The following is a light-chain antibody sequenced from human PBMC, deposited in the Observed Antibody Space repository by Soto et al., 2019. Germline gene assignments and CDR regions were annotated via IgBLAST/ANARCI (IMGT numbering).Light chain of an antibody. CDR3: QQYGSSPLT. CDR1: QSVSRSF. CDR2: GVS. J-gene: IGKJ4*01. V-gene: IGKV3-20*01. Sequence: EIVLTQSPGTLSLSPGERATLSCRASQSVSRSFLAWYQQKPGQAPMLSIYGVSSRATGIPDRFSGSGCGTDFPLTISGLEPEDGAVYYCQQYGSSPLTFGGGTKVEIK.